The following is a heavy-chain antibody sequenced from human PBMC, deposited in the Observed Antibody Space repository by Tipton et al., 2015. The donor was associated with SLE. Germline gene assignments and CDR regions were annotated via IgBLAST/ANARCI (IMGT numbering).Heavy chain of an antibody. D-gene: IGHD2-15*01. CDR2: IYYSGGT. V-gene: IGHV4-30-4*01. CDR1: GGSISSGDYY. CDR3: ARGIRSSCFFY. J-gene: IGHJ4*02. Sequence: TLSLTCTVSGGSISSGDYYWSWIRQPPGKGLEWIGYIYYSGGTYYNPSLKSRVTISVDTSKNQFSLKLSSVTAADTAVYYCARGIRSSCFFYWGQGTLVTVSS.